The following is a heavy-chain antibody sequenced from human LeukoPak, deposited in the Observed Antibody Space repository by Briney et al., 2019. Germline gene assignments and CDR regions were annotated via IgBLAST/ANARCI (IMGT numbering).Heavy chain of an antibody. V-gene: IGHV3-23*01. CDR2: ITGGGGGT. J-gene: IGHJ4*02. CDR1: RFTFTSYA. D-gene: IGHD2-15*01. Sequence: GRSLRLSCAASRFTFTSYATSWVRHAPAEGLEWVSAITGGGGGTYYADSVKGRFTISRDNSMTALYLQMNSLRAEDTAVYYCAKVADLVVAHYYFDYWGQGTLVTVSS. CDR3: AKVADLVVAHYYFDY.